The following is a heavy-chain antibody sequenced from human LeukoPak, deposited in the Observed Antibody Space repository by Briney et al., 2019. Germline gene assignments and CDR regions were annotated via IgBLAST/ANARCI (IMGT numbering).Heavy chain of an antibody. Sequence: PSQTLSLTCAVSGGSSRSGDYFWSWIRQPPGKGLEWIGHIHYSGNTYYNPSLKSRVSISVDTSKNQFSLKLSSVTAADTAVYYCARGLQGGLEFRGQGTLVTVSS. CDR3: ARGLQGGLEF. CDR2: IHYSGNT. J-gene: IGHJ4*02. CDR1: GGSSRSGDYF. D-gene: IGHD2-15*01. V-gene: IGHV4-30-4*01.